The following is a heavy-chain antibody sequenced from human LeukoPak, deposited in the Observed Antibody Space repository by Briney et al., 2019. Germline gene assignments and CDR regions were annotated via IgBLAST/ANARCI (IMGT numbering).Heavy chain of an antibody. V-gene: IGHV3-48*01. CDR3: ARELYYYDSSGSDY. CDR2: ISSSSSTI. CDR1: GFTFSSYE. D-gene: IGHD3-22*01. Sequence: GGSLRLSCAASGFTFSSYEMNWVRQAPGKGLEWVSYISSSSSTIYYADSVKGRFTISRDNAKNSLYLQMNSLRAEDTAVYYCARELYYYDSSGSDYWGQGTLVTVSS. J-gene: IGHJ4*02.